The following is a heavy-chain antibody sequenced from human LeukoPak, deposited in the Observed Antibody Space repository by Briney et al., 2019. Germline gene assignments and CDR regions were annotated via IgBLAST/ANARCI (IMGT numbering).Heavy chain of an antibody. Sequence: PGGSLRLSCAASGFTFSSYSMSWVRQAPGKGLEWVSSISSSSSYIYYADSVKGRFTISRDNAKNSLYLQMNSLRAEDTAVYYCARKGIAVSYYFDYWGQGTLVTVSS. V-gene: IGHV3-21*01. CDR3: ARKGIAVSYYFDY. CDR1: GFTFSSYS. CDR2: ISSSSSYI. J-gene: IGHJ4*02. D-gene: IGHD6-19*01.